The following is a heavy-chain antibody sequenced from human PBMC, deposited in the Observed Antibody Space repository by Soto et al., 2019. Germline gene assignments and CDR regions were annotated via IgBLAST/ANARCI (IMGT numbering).Heavy chain of an antibody. V-gene: IGHV3-21*01. J-gene: IGHJ3*02. CDR2: ISSSSSYI. CDR3: ARPWSGDAFDI. CDR1: GFTFSRYS. Sequence: GGSLRLSCAASGFTFSRYSMNWVRQAPGKGLEWVSSISSSSSYIYYADSVKGRFTISRDNAKNSLYLQMNSLRAEDTAVYYCARPWSGDAFDIWGQGTMVTVSS. D-gene: IGHD2-8*02.